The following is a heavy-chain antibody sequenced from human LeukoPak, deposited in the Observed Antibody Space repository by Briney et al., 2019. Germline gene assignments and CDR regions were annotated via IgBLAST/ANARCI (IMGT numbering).Heavy chain of an antibody. CDR3: AKIGVPAAIRSPYDY. J-gene: IGHJ4*02. Sequence: GESLKISCAASGFTFSDYFMHWVRQDPGKGLTWVARISGDGRATTYEGSVKGRFTISRDNSKNTLYLQMNSLRAEDTAVYYCAKIGVPAAIRSPYDYWGQGTLVTVSS. D-gene: IGHD2-2*02. CDR1: GFTFSDYF. CDR2: ISGDGRAT. V-gene: IGHV3-74*01.